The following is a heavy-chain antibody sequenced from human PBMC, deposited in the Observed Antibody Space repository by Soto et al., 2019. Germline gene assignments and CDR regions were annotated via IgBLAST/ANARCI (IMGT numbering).Heavy chain of an antibody. D-gene: IGHD5-12*01. CDR3: ARERREEIHDGYDIDY. CDR2: IYYSGST. Sequence: SDPLSLRRPVSVCSISSRIYCLSWIPRPPGKGLEWIGYIYYSGSTNYNPSLKSRVTISIDTSKNQFSLKVTSMTAADTAVYYCARERREEIHDGYDIDYWGQGSLVTV. CDR1: VCSISSRIYC. V-gene: IGHV4-61*01. J-gene: IGHJ4*02.